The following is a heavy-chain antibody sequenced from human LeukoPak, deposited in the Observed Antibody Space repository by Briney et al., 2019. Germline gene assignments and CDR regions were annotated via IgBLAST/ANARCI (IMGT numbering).Heavy chain of an antibody. CDR2: IYYSGST. Sequence: PSETLSLTCTVSGGSISSGGGYWSWIRQPPGKGLEWIGYIYYSGSTNYNPSLKSRVTISVDTSKNQFSLKLSSVTAADTAVYYCASLGAYGGNSNDAFDIWGQGTMVTVSS. CDR1: GGSISSGGGY. CDR3: ASLGAYGGNSNDAFDI. J-gene: IGHJ3*02. V-gene: IGHV4-61*08. D-gene: IGHD4-23*01.